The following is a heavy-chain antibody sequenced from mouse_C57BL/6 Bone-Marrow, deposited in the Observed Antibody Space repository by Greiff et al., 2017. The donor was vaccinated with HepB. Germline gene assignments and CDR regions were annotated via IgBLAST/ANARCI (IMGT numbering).Heavy chain of an antibody. V-gene: IGHV1-69*01. CDR1: GYTFTSYW. CDR2: IDTSDSYT. CDR3: SRYDYVVRSYYYSIHY. J-gene: IGHJ4*01. D-gene: IGHD2-4*01. Sequence: QVQLQQPGAELGMPGASLKLSCRASGYTFTSYWMHGVKRRPGQGLEWIGEIDTSDSYTNYNQKFKGKSTLTVYKSSSTAYMQLSSLTSEDSAVYYFSRYDYVVRSYYYSIHYRGPATSVPASS.